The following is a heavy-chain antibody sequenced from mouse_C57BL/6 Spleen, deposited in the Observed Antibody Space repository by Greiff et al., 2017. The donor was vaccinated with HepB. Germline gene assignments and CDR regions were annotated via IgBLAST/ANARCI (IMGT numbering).Heavy chain of an antibody. D-gene: IGHD2-4*01. J-gene: IGHJ4*01. CDR1: GYTFTSYW. CDR3: AREGDYDEAMDY. Sequence: VQLQQPGAELVMPGASVKLSCKASGYTFTSYWMHWVKQRPGQGLEWIGEIDPSDSYTNYNQKFKGKSTLTVDKSSSTAYMQLSSLTSEDSAVYYCAREGDYDEAMDYWGQGTSVTVSS. V-gene: IGHV1-69*01. CDR2: IDPSDSYT.